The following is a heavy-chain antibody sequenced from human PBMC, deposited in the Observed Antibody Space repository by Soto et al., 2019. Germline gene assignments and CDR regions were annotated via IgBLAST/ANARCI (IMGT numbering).Heavy chain of an antibody. CDR2: ISGSGGST. V-gene: IGHV3-23*01. CDR1: GFTFSSYA. D-gene: IGHD3-22*01. CDR3: AKRYYDSSGYDPFDY. Sequence: GGSLRLSCAASGFTFSSYAMSWVRQAPGKGLEWVSAISGSGGSTYYADSVKGRFTISRDNSKNTLYLQMNSLRAEDTAVYYCAKRYYDSSGYDPFDYWGQGTLVTVSS. J-gene: IGHJ4*02.